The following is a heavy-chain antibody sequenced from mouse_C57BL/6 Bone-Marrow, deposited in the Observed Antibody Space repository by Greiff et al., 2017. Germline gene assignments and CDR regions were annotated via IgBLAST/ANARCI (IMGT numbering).Heavy chain of an antibody. Sequence: QVQLKQPGAELVKPGASVKMSCKASGYTFTSYWITWVKQRPGQGLEWIGDIYPGSGSTNYHEQFKSKATLTVDKSSSTAYMQLSSLTSEDAAIYYCSRDGYDGSYFDYWGQGTTLTVSA. V-gene: IGHV1-55*01. CDR3: SRDGYDGSYFDY. D-gene: IGHD2-2*01. J-gene: IGHJ2*01. CDR2: IYPGSGST. CDR1: GYTFTSYW.